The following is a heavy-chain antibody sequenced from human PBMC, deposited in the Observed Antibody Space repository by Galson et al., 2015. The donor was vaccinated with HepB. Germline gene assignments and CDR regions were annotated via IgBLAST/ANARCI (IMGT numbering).Heavy chain of an antibody. D-gene: IGHD3-22*01. CDR1: GFTFSDYY. J-gene: IGHJ4*02. Sequence: SLRLSCAASGFTFSDYYMSWIRQAPGKGLEWVSYISSSSSYTNYADSVKGRFTISRDNAKNSLYLQMNSLRAEDTAVYYCARGGYDSSGYAYFDYWGQGTLVTVSS. V-gene: IGHV3-11*06. CDR3: ARGGYDSSGYAYFDY. CDR2: ISSSSSYT.